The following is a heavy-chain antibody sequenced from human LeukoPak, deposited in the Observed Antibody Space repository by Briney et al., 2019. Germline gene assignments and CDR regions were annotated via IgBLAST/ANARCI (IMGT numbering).Heavy chain of an antibody. CDR1: GGSFSGYY. CDR3: ARVPPGYSGFNRRYYFDY. Sequence: PSETLSLTCAVSGGSFSGYYWNWIRQPPGKGLEWIGEINHSGSTNYNPSLKSRVTISVDTSKNQFSLKLSSVTAADTAVYYCARVPPGYSGFNRRYYFDYWGQGTLVTVSS. CDR2: INHSGST. J-gene: IGHJ4*02. D-gene: IGHD5-12*01. V-gene: IGHV4-34*01.